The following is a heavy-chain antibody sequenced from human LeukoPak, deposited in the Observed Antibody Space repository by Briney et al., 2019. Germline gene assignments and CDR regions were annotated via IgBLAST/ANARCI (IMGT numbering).Heavy chain of an antibody. D-gene: IGHD1-26*01. CDR1: GGTFSSYA. V-gene: IGHV3-23*01. CDR3: AKYGPQDSGSSHFDY. CDR2: IRDSGSST. Sequence: SCKASGGTFSSYAISWVRQAPGKGLEWVSAIRDSGSSTHYADSVKGRFTTSRDNSKNTLFLQMNSLRAEDTAIYYCAKYGPQDSGSSHFDYWGQGALVTVSS. J-gene: IGHJ4*02.